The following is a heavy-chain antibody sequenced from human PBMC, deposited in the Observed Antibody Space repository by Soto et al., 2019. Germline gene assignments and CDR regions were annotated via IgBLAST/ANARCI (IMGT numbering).Heavy chain of an antibody. D-gene: IGHD6-25*01. Sequence: QVQLVESGGGVIQPGRSLRLSCAASGFTLNNYGRHWVRQAPGKGLEWLEVIWNDGSNNYYANSVKGRFTISRDNSKNTLYLQMNSLRAEDAAVYYCARRQIPPPTRGAANARGGMDVWGQGTTVTVSS. CDR1: GFTLNNYG. CDR3: ARRQIPPPTRGAANARGGMDV. CDR2: IWNDGSNN. V-gene: IGHV3-33*01. J-gene: IGHJ6*02.